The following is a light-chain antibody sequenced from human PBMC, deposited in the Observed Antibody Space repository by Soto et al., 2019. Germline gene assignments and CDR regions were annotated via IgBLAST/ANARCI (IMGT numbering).Light chain of an antibody. Sequence: SDDRTQSRSVSVSPGQTARITCSGDALPKQYAYWYQQKPGQAPVLVIYKDSERPSGIPERFSGSSSGTTVTLTISGVQAEDEADYYCQSADSSGTSFVFGTGTKVTVL. V-gene: IGLV3-25*02. CDR2: KDS. CDR3: QSADSSGTSFV. J-gene: IGLJ1*01. CDR1: ALPKQY.